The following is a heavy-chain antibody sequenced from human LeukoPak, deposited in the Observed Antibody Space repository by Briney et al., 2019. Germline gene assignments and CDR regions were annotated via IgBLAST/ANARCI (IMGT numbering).Heavy chain of an antibody. CDR2: IYTSGST. J-gene: IGHJ2*01. CDR3: ARRKGADGPWYFDL. V-gene: IGHV4-4*07. D-gene: IGHD4/OR15-4a*01. CDR1: GGSISSYY. Sequence: SETLSLTCTVSGGSISSYYWSWIRQPAGKGLEGIGCIYTSGSTNYNPSLKSRVTMSVDTSKNQFSLKLSSVTAADKAVYYCARRKGADGPWYFDLWGRGTLVTVSS.